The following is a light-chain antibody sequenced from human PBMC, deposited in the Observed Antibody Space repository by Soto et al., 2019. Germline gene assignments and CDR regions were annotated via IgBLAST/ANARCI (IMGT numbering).Light chain of an antibody. CDR2: EVS. Sequence: QSALTQHASVSGSPGQSITISCTGTSSDVGSYNLVSWYQQHPGKAPKLMIYEVSKRPSGVSNRFSGSKSGNTASLTISGLQAEDEADYYCCSYAGSSTFEVFGTGTKVTVL. V-gene: IGLV2-23*02. CDR3: CSYAGSSTFEV. CDR1: SSDVGSYNL. J-gene: IGLJ1*01.